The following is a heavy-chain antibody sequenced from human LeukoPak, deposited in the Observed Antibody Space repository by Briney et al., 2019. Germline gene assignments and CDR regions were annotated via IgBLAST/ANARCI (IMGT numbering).Heavy chain of an antibody. D-gene: IGHD6-19*01. CDR2: IYSGGST. V-gene: IGHV3-66*02. CDR1: GLTVSGNY. CDR3: ARDPYTSGWYWAFDI. Sequence: GGSLRLSCAASGLTVSGNYMTWVRQVPGKGLEWVSVIYSGGSTYYADSVKGRFTISRDSSKNTLYLQMNSLRPEDTAVYYCARDPYTSGWYWAFDIWGQGTMVTVSS. J-gene: IGHJ3*02.